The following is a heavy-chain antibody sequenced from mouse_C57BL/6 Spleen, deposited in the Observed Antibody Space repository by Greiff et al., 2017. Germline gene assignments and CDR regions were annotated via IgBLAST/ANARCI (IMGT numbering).Heavy chain of an antibody. J-gene: IGHJ4*01. CDR2: ISGGGGST. D-gene: IGHD1-1*01. Sequence: EVKLVESGGGLVKPGGSLKLSCAASGFTFSSYTMSWVRQTPGQRLAWVATISGGGGSTYYPDNLKGRFTISRDNAKNTLYLQMSRLRSEDTALYYCARRFIRDDMDYWGQGTTVTVSS. CDR1: GFTFSSYT. V-gene: IGHV5-9*01. CDR3: ARRFIRDDMDY.